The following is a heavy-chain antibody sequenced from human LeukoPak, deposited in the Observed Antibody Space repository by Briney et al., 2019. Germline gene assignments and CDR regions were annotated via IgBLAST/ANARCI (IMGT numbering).Heavy chain of an antibody. CDR3: ARTHYGGNRAGSTAY. CDR1: GGSISSYY. Sequence: SETLSLTCTVSGGSISSYYWSWIRQPPGKGLEWIGYIYYSGSTNYNPSLKSRVTISVDTSKNRFSLKLSSVTAADTAVYYCARTHYGGNRAGSTAYWGQGTLVTVSS. D-gene: IGHD4-23*01. V-gene: IGHV4-59*01. CDR2: IYYSGST. J-gene: IGHJ4*02.